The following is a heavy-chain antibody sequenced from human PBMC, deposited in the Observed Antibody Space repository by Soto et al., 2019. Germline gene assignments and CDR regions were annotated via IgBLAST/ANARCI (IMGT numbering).Heavy chain of an antibody. J-gene: IGHJ4*02. CDR3: ARVLRDSSGYYIDY. CDR2: IYYSGST. D-gene: IGHD3-22*01. Sequence: SETLSLTCTVSGGSISSYYWSWIRQPPGKGLEWIGYIYYSGSTNYNPSLKSRVTISVDTSKNQFSLKLSSVTAADTAVYYCARVLRDSSGYYIDYWGQGTLVTVSS. CDR1: GGSISSYY. V-gene: IGHV4-59*01.